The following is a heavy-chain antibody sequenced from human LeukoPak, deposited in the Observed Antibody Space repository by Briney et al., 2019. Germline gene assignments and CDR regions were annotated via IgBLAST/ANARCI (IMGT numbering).Heavy chain of an antibody. D-gene: IGHD5-18*01. V-gene: IGHV3-23*01. CDR3: TKGTIWLPFDY. CDR1: GFTFSNYA. CDR2: ISGSGGST. Sequence: GGSLRLSCAASGFTFSNYAMSWARQAPGKGLEWVSAISGSGGSTYYADSVKGRFTISRDNPKNTLYLQMNSLRAEDTAVYYCTKGTIWLPFDYWGQGTLVTVSS. J-gene: IGHJ4*02.